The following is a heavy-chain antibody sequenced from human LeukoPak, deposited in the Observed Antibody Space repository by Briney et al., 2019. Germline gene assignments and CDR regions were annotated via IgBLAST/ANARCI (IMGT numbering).Heavy chain of an antibody. V-gene: IGHV3-21*01. CDR2: IGSRKNYM. J-gene: IGHJ3*02. CDR3: ARERRYCSGGSCYPRHAFDI. D-gene: IGHD2-15*01. Sequence: GGSLRLSCAASGFTFTTYAMSWVRQAPGKGLEWVSSIGSRKNYMYYADSVTGRFTISRDNSKNSLYLQMNSLRAEDTAVYYCARERRYCSGGSCYPRHAFDIWGQGTMVTVSS. CDR1: GFTFTTYA.